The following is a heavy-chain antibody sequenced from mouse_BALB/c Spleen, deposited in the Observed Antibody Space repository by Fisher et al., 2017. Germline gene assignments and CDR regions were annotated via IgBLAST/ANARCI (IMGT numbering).Heavy chain of an antibody. Sequence: RFTISRDNAKNTLYLQMTSLRSEDTAMYYCARDRGVRRRDAMDYWGQGTSVTVSS. V-gene: IGHV5-6-3*01. D-gene: IGHD2-14*01. CDR3: ARDRGVRRRDAMDY. J-gene: IGHJ4*01.